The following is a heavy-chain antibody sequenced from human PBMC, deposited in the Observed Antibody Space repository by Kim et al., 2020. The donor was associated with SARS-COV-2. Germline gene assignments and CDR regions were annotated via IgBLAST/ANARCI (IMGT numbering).Heavy chain of an antibody. Sequence: ASVKVSCKASGYTLTTYGISWVRQAPGQGLEWMGWISAYNGNTNYAQKLQDRVTMTTDTSTNTVYMELRSLRSDDTAVYYCARVFYYDSSGYYDYWGQGTLVTVSS. CDR1: GYTLTTYG. D-gene: IGHD3-22*01. V-gene: IGHV1-18*01. CDR3: ARVFYYDSSGYYDY. CDR2: ISAYNGNT. J-gene: IGHJ4*02.